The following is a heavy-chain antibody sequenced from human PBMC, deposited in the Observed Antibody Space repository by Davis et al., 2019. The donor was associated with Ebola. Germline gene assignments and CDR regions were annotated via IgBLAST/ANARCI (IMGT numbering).Heavy chain of an antibody. CDR1: GGSISSGGYS. CDR2: IYHSGST. J-gene: IGHJ4*02. CDR3: ARVGMTQDFFDY. Sequence: SETLSLTCAVSGGSISSGGYSWSWIRQPPGKGLEWIGYIYHSGSTYYNPSLKSRATISLDKSKNQFSLKLTSVSAADTAVYSCARVGMTQDFFDYWGQGTLVTVSS. V-gene: IGHV4-30-2*01. D-gene: IGHD1-14*01.